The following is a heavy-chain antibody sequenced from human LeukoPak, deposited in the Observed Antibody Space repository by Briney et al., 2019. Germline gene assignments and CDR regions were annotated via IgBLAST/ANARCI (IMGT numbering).Heavy chain of an antibody. Sequence: GRSLRLSCSASGFRFNSFAIHWVREAPGKGLEWVSGVGWDSTSVAYADSVKGRFTISRDNAQNSVYLQMNSLRIEDTALYYCAKGLYGLGILTYDGFDIWGQGTMVTVSS. J-gene: IGHJ3*02. V-gene: IGHV3-9*01. CDR3: AKGLYGLGILTYDGFDI. CDR1: GFRFNSFA. D-gene: IGHD3-10*01. CDR2: VGWDSTSV.